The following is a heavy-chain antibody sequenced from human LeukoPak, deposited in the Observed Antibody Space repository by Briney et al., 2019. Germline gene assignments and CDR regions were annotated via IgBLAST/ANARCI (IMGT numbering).Heavy chain of an antibody. D-gene: IGHD3-16*02. CDR3: TRESSRTSSLFDL. Sequence: PAETPSLTCTVSGDSISSYDWSWIRQPAGKGLEWIGRIYTSGSTNYIPSHKSRVTMSADTSKNQISLKVKSVTAADTAVYFCTRESSRTSSLFDLWGQRTMVIDSS. V-gene: IGHV4-4*07. CDR2: IYTSGST. CDR1: GDSISSYD. J-gene: IGHJ4*02.